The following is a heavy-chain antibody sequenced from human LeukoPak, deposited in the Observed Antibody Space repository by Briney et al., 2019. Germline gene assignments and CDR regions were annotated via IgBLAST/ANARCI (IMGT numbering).Heavy chain of an antibody. Sequence: GESLKISCKGSGYSFTSYWIGWVRQMPGKGLEWMGIIYPGDSDTRYSPSFQGQVTISADKSISTAYLQWSSLKASDTAMYYCARSRSSGYYPKDLDYWGQGTLVTVSS. CDR3: ARSRSSGYYPKDLDY. J-gene: IGHJ4*02. CDR1: GYSFTSYW. V-gene: IGHV5-51*01. D-gene: IGHD3-22*01. CDR2: IYPGDSDT.